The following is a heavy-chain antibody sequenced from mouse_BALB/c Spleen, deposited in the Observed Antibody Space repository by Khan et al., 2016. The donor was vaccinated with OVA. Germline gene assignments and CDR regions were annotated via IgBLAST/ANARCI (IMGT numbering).Heavy chain of an antibody. CDR2: ISYSGST. V-gene: IGHV3-2*02. J-gene: IGHJ2*01. Sequence: LQQSGPGLVKPSQSLSLTCTVTGYSITSGYGWNWIRQFPGNKLEWMGYISYSGSTNYNPSLKSRISITRDTSKNQFFLQLNSVTTEDTATYYCARTARIKYWGQGTTLTVSS. CDR1: GYSITSGYG. D-gene: IGHD1-2*01. CDR3: ARTARIKY.